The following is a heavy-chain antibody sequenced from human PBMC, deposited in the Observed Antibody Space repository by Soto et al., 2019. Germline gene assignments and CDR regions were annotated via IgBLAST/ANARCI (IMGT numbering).Heavy chain of an antibody. Sequence: GGSLRLSCAASGFIFSNYAMSWVRQAPGKGLEWVSGVSGSGGRTYYADSMKGRFTISRDNSKNTLYLQMNSLRVEDTAIYYCAKDAVALHQNPAYWGPGSLVTVSS. CDR3: AKDAVALHQNPAY. CDR1: GFIFSNYA. J-gene: IGHJ4*02. V-gene: IGHV3-23*01. D-gene: IGHD6-19*01. CDR2: VSGSGGRT.